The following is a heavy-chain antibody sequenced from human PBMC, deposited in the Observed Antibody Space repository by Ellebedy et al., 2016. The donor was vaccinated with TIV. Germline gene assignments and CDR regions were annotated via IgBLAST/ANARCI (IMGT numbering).Heavy chain of an antibody. CDR2: TNPNSGNT. J-gene: IGHJ4*02. V-gene: IGHV1-8*01. D-gene: IGHD5-12*01. CDR3: ARGLSSGYDVSFDY. CDR1: GYTFTSYD. Sequence: ASVKVSXKAFGYTFTSYDINWVRQATGQGLEWMGWTNPNSGNTGYAQKFQGRVTMTRNTSISTAYMELSSLRSEDTAVYYCARGLSSGYDVSFDYWGQGTLVTVSS.